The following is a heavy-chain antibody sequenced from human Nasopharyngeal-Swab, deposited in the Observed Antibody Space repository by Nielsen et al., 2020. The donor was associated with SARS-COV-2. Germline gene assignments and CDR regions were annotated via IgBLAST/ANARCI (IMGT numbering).Heavy chain of an antibody. CDR2: MTGSGAMI. J-gene: IGHJ3*02. CDR1: GFSFSNSV. CDR3: AKDLSGNGDLDI. D-gene: IGHD3-10*01. V-gene: IGHV3-23*01. Sequence: GESLKISCIASGFSFSNSVMNWVRQPPGKGPEWVSLMTGSGAMIYYAASVKGRFTISRDNSKNTLYLQMNSLRVEDSAVYYCAKDLSGNGDLDIWGQGTTVVVSS.